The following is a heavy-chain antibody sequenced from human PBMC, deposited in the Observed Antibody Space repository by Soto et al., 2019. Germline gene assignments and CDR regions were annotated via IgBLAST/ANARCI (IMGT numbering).Heavy chain of an antibody. Sequence: SETLSLTCAVYGGSFSGYYWSWIRQPPGKGLEWIGEINHSGSTKYNPSLKSRVNISVDTSKNQFSLKLSSVTAADTAVYYCAGNPNIAAAPPGHYGMDVWGQGTTVTVSS. J-gene: IGHJ6*02. CDR2: INHSGST. CDR3: AGNPNIAAAPPGHYGMDV. D-gene: IGHD6-13*01. V-gene: IGHV4-34*01. CDR1: GGSFSGYY.